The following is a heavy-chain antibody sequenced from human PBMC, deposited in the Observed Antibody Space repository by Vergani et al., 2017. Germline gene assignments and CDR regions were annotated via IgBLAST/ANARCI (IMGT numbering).Heavy chain of an antibody. CDR3: ARDGGAYSKYGTGDF. Sequence: QVQLVESGGGVVQPGRSLRLSCAASGFTFSNYALHWVRQAPGKGLEWVAIILYGGTNRHYTDSVKGRFTISRDDYKKTLYLQMNNLRPEDTGLYYCARDGGAYSKYGTGDFWGQGTLVTVSS. V-gene: IGHV3-30-3*01. J-gene: IGHJ4*02. CDR1: GFTFSNYA. D-gene: IGHD4-11*01. CDR2: ILYGGTNR.